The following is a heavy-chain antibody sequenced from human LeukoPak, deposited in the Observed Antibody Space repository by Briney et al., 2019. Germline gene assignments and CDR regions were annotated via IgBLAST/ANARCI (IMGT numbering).Heavy chain of an antibody. Sequence: GGSLRLSCATSGFSLSHSYMNWVRQAPGKGLEWVATIKQDGVDKYYVDSVKGRFTISRDTAKNSLFLQMNSLRVDDTAVYYCARDPSRYDLDYWGQGTLVTVSP. D-gene: IGHD5-12*01. CDR3: ARDPSRYDLDY. J-gene: IGHJ4*02. V-gene: IGHV3-7*01. CDR1: GFSLSHSY. CDR2: IKQDGVDK.